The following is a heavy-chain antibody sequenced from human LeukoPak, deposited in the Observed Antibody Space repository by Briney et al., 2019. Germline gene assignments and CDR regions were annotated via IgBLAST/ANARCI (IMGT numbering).Heavy chain of an antibody. V-gene: IGHV4-34*01. CDR3: ARAPPYDFWSLYNWFDP. D-gene: IGHD3-3*01. Sequence: SETLSLTCAVYGGSFSGYYWSWIRQPPGKGLEWIGEINHSRSTNYYPSLKSRVTISVDTSKNQFSLKLSSVTAADTAVYYCARAPPYDFWSLYNWFDPWGQGTLVTVSS. CDR2: INHSRST. CDR1: GGSFSGYY. J-gene: IGHJ5*02.